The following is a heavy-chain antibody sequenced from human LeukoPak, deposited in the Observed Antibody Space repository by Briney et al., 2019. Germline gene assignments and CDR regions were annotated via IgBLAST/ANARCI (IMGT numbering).Heavy chain of an antibody. CDR1: GFTFSSYW. J-gene: IGHJ4*02. D-gene: IGHD3-3*01. V-gene: IGHV3-74*01. CDR3: ARWSGSQRDLDY. Sequence: GGSLRLSCAASGFTFSSYWMHWVRQAPGKGLVWVSRINTDGSSTSYADSVKGRFTISRDNAKNTLYLQMNSLRAEDTAVYYCARWSGSQRDLDYWGQGTLVTVSS. CDR2: INTDGSST.